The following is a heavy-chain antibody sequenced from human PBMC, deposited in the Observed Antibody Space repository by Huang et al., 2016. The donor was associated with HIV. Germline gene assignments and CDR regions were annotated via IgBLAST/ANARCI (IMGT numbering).Heavy chain of an antibody. J-gene: IGHJ6*03. Sequence: EVQLLESGGGLVQPGGSLRLSCAASGFTFSSHTMVWVRQAPGKGLRWVSGISGNGNSKYYAASVKGRFTISIDNSKNTLFLQMNGLRAEDTAVYYCAKAPLAAYYYYYMDVWGKGTTVTVSS. CDR3: AKAPLAAYYYYYMDV. CDR2: ISGNGNSK. V-gene: IGHV3-23*01. CDR1: GFTFSSHT.